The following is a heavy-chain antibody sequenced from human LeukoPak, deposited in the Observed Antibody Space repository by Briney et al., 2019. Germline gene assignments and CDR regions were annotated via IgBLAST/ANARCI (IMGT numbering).Heavy chain of an antibody. V-gene: IGHV1-3*01. CDR3: ARVSWVARESPIY. J-gene: IGHJ4*02. CDR1: GGTFSSHA. Sequence: ASVKVSCKASGGTFSSHAMSWVRQAPGQRLEWLGWINAGNGNPTYSQKFQGRVTITRDTSASTAYMELSSLRSEDTAVYYCARVSWVARESPIYWGQGTLVTVSS. CDR2: INAGNGNP. D-gene: IGHD5-12*01.